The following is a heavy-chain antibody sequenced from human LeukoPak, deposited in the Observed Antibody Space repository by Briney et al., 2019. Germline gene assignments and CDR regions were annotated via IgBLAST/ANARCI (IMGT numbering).Heavy chain of an antibody. CDR3: ATTNGGNRYYFDY. V-gene: IGHV5-51*01. J-gene: IGHJ4*02. CDR2: IHPGDSDT. D-gene: IGHD4-23*01. CDR1: GYSFITSW. Sequence: GESLKISCRVSGYSFITSWIGWVRQMPGKGLKWLGIIHPGDSDTRCSPSFQGQVTISADKSISTAYLQWSSLKASDTAIYYCATTNGGNRYYFDYWGQGTLVTVSS.